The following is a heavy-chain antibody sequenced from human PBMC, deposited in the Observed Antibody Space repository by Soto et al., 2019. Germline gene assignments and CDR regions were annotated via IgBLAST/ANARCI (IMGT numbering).Heavy chain of an antibody. CDR3: AKDGLPYCGGDCYSGAFDI. J-gene: IGHJ3*02. V-gene: IGHV3-23*01. Sequence: GGSLRLSCAASGFTFSSYAMSWVRQAPGKGLEWVSAISGSGGSTYYADSVKGRFTISRDNSKNTLYLQMNSLRAEDTAVYYCAKDGLPYCGGDCYSGAFDIWGQGTMVTVSS. CDR1: GFTFSSYA. D-gene: IGHD2-21*02. CDR2: ISGSGGST.